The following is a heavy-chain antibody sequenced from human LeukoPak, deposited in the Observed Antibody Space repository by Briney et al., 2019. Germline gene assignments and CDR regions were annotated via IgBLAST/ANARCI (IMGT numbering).Heavy chain of an antibody. CDR3: AKDQYGGNPQYYFDY. Sequence: PGGSLRLSCAAPGFTFRSYAMSWVPQAPGKGLEWVSAISGSSGSTYYADSVKGRFTISRDNSKNPLYLQMNSLRAEDTAVYYCAKDQYGGNPQYYFDYWGQGTLVTVSS. J-gene: IGHJ4*02. V-gene: IGHV3-23*01. CDR1: GFTFRSYA. CDR2: ISGSSGST. D-gene: IGHD4-23*01.